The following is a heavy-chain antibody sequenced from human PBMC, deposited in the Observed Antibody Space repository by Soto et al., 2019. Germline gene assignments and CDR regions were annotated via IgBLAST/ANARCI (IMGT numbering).Heavy chain of an antibody. CDR1: GFTFSNYW. V-gene: IGHV3-74*01. J-gene: IGHJ4*02. Sequence: EVQLVESGGGLVQPGGSLRLSCAGSGFTFSNYWMQWVRQAPGKGLEWVSRIDHDGPTDYADSVRGRFTLSRDNAENTLYLQMNGLRPEDTAVYYWVRDRHGDYWGQGTLVTVSS. CDR3: VRDRHGDY. CDR2: IDHDGPT.